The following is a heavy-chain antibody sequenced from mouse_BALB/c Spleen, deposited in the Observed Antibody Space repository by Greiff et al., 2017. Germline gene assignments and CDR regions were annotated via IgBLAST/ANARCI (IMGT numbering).Heavy chain of an antibody. CDR2: ISSGGSYT. CDR1: GFTFSSYG. D-gene: IGHD2-1*01. Sequence: EVKLMESGGDLVKPGGSLKLSCAASGFTFSSYGMSWVRQTPDKRLEWVATISSGGSYTYYPDSVKGRFTISRDNAKNTLYLQMSSLKSEDTAMYYCARDEEGGNVSYYAMDYWGQGTSVTVSS. V-gene: IGHV5-6*01. CDR3: ARDEEGGNVSYYAMDY. J-gene: IGHJ4*01.